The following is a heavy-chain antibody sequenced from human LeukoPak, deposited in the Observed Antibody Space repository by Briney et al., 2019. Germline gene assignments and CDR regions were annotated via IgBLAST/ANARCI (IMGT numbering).Heavy chain of an antibody. CDR3: AREGLTIFGIVDY. CDR1: GFTFSSYS. CDR2: ISSSSSYI. D-gene: IGHD3-3*01. J-gene: IGHJ4*02. Sequence: GSLRLSCAASGFTFSSYSMNWVRQAPGKGLEWVSSISSSSSYIYYADSVKGRFTISRDNAKNSLYLQMNSLRAEDTAVYYCAREGLTIFGIVDYWGQGTLVTVSS. V-gene: IGHV3-21*01.